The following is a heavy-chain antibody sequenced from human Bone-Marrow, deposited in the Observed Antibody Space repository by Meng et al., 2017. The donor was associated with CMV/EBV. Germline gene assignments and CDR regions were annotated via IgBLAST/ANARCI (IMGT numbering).Heavy chain of an antibody. D-gene: IGHD3-9*01. CDR1: GFTFSSYA. CDR3: AKGAQYYDILTPFDY. Sequence: GESLKISCAASGFTFSSYAMSWVRQAPGKGLEWVSAISGSGGSTYYADSVKGRFTISRDNSKNTLYLQMNSLRAEGTAVYYCAKGAQYYDILTPFDYWGQGTLVTVSS. V-gene: IGHV3-23*01. J-gene: IGHJ4*02. CDR2: ISGSGGST.